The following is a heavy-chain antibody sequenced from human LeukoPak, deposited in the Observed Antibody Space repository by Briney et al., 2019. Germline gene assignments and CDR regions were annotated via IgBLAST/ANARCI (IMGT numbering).Heavy chain of an antibody. D-gene: IGHD5-18*01. CDR2: IIPIFGTA. CDR1: GGTFSSYA. CDR3: ARLKDSHGYYDY. Sequence: ASVKVSCKASGGTFSSYAISWVRQAPGQGLEWMGGIIPIFGTANYAQKFQGRVTITADESTSTAYMELSSLRSEDTAVYYCARLKDSHGYYDYWGQGTLVTVSS. J-gene: IGHJ4*02. V-gene: IGHV1-69*13.